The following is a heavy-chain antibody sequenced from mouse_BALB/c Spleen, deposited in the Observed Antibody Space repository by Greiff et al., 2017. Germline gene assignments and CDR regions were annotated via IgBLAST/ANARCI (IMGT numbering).Heavy chain of an antibody. CDR2: IDPENGDT. J-gene: IGHJ2*01. CDR3: NARGDGYYESDY. CDR1: GFNIKDYY. Sequence: EVQLQQSGAELVRSGASVKLSCTASGFNIKDYYMHWVKQRPEQGLEWIGWIDPENGDTEYAPKFQGKATMTADTSSNTAYLQLSSLTSEDTAVYYCNARGDGYYESDYWGQGTTLTVSS. V-gene: IGHV14-4*02. D-gene: IGHD2-3*01.